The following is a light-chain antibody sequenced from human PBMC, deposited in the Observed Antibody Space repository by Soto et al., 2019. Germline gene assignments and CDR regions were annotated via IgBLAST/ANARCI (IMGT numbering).Light chain of an antibody. CDR2: AAS. V-gene: IGKV1-27*01. CDR3: QEYNSAPVA. J-gene: IGKJ1*01. CDR1: QGISNY. Sequence: DIQMTQSPSSLSASVGDRVTITCRASQGISNYLAWYQQKAGKVPKLLIYAASTLQSGVPSRFSGSGSGTDFNLTISSLQPEDVATYYCQEYNSAPVAFGQGTQVEIK.